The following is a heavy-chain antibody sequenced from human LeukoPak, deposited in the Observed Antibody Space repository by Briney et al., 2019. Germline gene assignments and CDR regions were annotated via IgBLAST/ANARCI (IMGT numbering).Heavy chain of an antibody. CDR2: ISSGSSYM. V-gene: IGHV3-21*01. CDR1: GFTFSSFS. D-gene: IGHD6-6*01. CDR3: ARPPFEYSSSSGWFDP. J-gene: IGHJ5*02. Sequence: GGSLRLSCAASGFTFSSFSMNWVRQAPGKGLEWVSSISSGSSYMYYADSVKVRFTISRENAKNSLYLQMNSLRAEDTAVYYCARPPFEYSSSSGWFDPWGQGTLVTVAS.